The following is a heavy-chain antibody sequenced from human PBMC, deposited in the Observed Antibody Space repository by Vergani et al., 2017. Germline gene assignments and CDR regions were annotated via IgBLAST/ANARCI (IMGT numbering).Heavy chain of an antibody. J-gene: IGHJ3*02. CDR2: IDPSDSYT. CDR3: ARGLRGYSYGWGAFDI. V-gene: IGHV5-10-1*01. CDR1: GYSFTSYW. Sequence: EVQLVQSGAEVKKPGESLRISCKGSGYSFTSYWISWVRQMPGKGLEWMGRIDPSDSYTNYSPSFQGHVTISADKSISTAYLQWSSLKASDTAMYYCARGLRGYSYGWGAFDIWGQGTMVTVSS. D-gene: IGHD5-18*01.